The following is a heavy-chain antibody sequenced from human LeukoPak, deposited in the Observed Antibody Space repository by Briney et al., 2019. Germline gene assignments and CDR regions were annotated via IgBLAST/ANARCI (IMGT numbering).Heavy chain of an antibody. Sequence: SETLSLTCTVSGGSISSSRYYWGWIRQPPGKGLEWIGSIYYRGNTYYNPSLKSRVTISVDTSKNQFSLKLSSVTAADTAVYYCARHALLVVADYFDYWGQGTLVTVSS. V-gene: IGHV4-39*01. D-gene: IGHD2-8*02. J-gene: IGHJ4*02. CDR3: ARHALLVVADYFDY. CDR2: IYYRGNT. CDR1: GGSISSSRYY.